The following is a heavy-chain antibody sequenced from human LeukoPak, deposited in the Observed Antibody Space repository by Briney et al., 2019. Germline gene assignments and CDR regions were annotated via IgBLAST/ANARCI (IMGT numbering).Heavy chain of an antibody. D-gene: IGHD6-19*01. V-gene: IGHV3-33*01. J-gene: IGHJ4*02. CDR3: ARALRGWPLDY. CDR1: GFTFSTYT. CDR2: IWSDGSNE. Sequence: GGSLRLSCAASGFTFSTYTMHWVRQAPGKGLEWVAVIWSDGSNENYADSVKGRFTISRDNSKNTLYLQMDSLEAEETAVYYCARALRGWPLDYWGQGTLVTVSS.